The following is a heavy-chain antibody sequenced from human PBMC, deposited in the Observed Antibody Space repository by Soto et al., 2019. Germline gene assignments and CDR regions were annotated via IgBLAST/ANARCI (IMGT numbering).Heavy chain of an antibody. Sequence: GGSLRLSCAASGFTFTSYGMHWVRQAPRKGLEWVAVIWYDGSNKYYVNSVKGRFTVSRDNSKNTLYLQMNSLRAEDTAVYYCARDRGRDYDSSGYSPEPLDYWGQGTLVTVSS. V-gene: IGHV3-33*01. D-gene: IGHD3-22*01. CDR2: IWYDGSNK. J-gene: IGHJ4*02. CDR1: GFTFTSYG. CDR3: ARDRGRDYDSSGYSPEPLDY.